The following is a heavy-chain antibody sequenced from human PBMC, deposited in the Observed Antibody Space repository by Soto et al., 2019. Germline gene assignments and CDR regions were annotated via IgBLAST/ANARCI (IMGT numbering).Heavy chain of an antibody. J-gene: IGHJ3*02. D-gene: IGHD2-15*01. CDR2: ISSSSSTI. Sequence: EVQLVESGGGLVQPGGSLRLSCAASGFTFSGYSMNWVRQAPGKGVEWVSYISSSSSTIYYADSVKGRFTISRDNAKNSLYLQVNSLRDEDTAVYYCARGYCRGGSCYSGDAFDIWGQGTMVTVSS. CDR3: ARGYCRGGSCYSGDAFDI. V-gene: IGHV3-48*02. CDR1: GFTFSGYS.